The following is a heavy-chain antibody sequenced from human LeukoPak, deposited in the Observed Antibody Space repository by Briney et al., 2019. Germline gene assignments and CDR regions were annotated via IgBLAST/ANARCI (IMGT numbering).Heavy chain of an antibody. Sequence: GGSLRLSCAASGFTFSDYYMSWIRQAPGKGLEWVSYISSSSSYTNYADSVKGRFTISRDNGKNTLYLQMNSLRAEDTAVYYCARGGCSGSSCFFGNDYWGQGTLVTVSS. CDR2: ISSSSSYT. CDR3: ARGGCSGSSCFFGNDY. J-gene: IGHJ4*02. V-gene: IGHV3-11*06. D-gene: IGHD2-15*01. CDR1: GFTFSDYY.